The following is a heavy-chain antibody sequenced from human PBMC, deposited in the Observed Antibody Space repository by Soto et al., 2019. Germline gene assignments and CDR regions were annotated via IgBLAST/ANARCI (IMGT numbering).Heavy chain of an antibody. V-gene: IGHV4-34*01. CDR3: ARGREGVVATH. CDR2: IKDVGST. J-gene: IGHJ4*02. D-gene: IGHD5-12*01. Sequence: QVQLQQWGAGLLKPSETLSLNCAVNGGSLSGYYWSWIRQPPGKGLEWIGGIKDVGSTNYSPSLKSRATISSGTSNNQFSRRLNPVTAADTGVYSCARGREGVVATHWHQGTLVTVSS. CDR1: GGSLSGYY.